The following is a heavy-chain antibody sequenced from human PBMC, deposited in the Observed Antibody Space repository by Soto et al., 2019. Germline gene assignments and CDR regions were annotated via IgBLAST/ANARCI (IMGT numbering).Heavy chain of an antibody. V-gene: IGHV1-69*01. Sequence: VKVSCKSSGGTFSSHSINWVRQAPGQGLEWMGGIIPIFGPANFAKKFQGRVTITADESTTTAYMELSTLTSEDTAVYYCATGSFTSTGGRIGYHYNAMDVWGQGTTVTVSS. J-gene: IGHJ6*02. CDR3: ATGSFTSTGGRIGYHYNAMDV. CDR1: GGTFSSHS. D-gene: IGHD1-1*01. CDR2: IIPIFGPA.